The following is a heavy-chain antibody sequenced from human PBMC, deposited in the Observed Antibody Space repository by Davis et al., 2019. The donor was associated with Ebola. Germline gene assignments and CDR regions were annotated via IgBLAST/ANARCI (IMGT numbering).Heavy chain of an antibody. V-gene: IGHV1-3*01. CDR2: INAGNGNT. CDR1: GYTFTSYA. J-gene: IGHJ6*02. D-gene: IGHD6-6*01. Sequence: AAPVKVSCKASGYTFTSYAMHWVRQAPGQRLEWMGWINAGNGNTKYSQKFQGRVTITRDTSASTAYMELSSLRSEDTAVYYCARGSSKAYYYYGMDVWGQETTVTVSS. CDR3: ARGSSKAYYYYGMDV.